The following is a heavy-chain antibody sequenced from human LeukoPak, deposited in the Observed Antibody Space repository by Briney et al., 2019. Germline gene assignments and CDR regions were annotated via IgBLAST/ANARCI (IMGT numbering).Heavy chain of an antibody. Sequence: PGGSLRLSFAASGFTFSSYWLNWAGQAPGRGLEWVASINHNGNVNYYVDSVKGRFTISRDNAKNSLYLQMSNLRAEDTAVYFCARGGGLDVWGQGATVTVSS. J-gene: IGHJ6*02. V-gene: IGHV3-7*03. D-gene: IGHD3-16*01. CDR2: INHNGNVN. CDR1: GFTFSSYW. CDR3: ARGGGLDV.